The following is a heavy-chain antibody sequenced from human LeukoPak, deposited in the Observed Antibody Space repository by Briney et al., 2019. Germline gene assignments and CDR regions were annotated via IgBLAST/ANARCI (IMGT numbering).Heavy chain of an antibody. V-gene: IGHV1-2*02. D-gene: IGHD3-22*01. J-gene: IGHJ5*02. CDR3: ARDYYDSSGYSRFDP. Sequence: EASVKVSCKASGYTFTGYYMHWVRQAPGQGLEWMGRINPNSGGTDYAQKFQGRVTMTRDTSISTAYMEVSRLRSDDTAVYYCARDYYDSSGYSRFDPWGQGTLVTVSS. CDR1: GYTFTGYY. CDR2: INPNSGGT.